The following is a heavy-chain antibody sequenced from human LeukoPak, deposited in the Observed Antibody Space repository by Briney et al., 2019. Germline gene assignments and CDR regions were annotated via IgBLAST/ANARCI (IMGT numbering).Heavy chain of an antibody. V-gene: IGHV3-53*01. CDR2: IYGGRINT. D-gene: IGHD6-19*01. Sequence: PGGSLRLSCAASGFTVSSNYVSWVRQAPGKGLEWGSVIYGGRINTVYADSVKGRFTISRDNSRNTIYLQIGSLRAEDTATYYCAREFRQTYSSGWSLDYWGQGTPVTVSS. CDR3: AREFRQTYSSGWSLDY. J-gene: IGHJ4*02. CDR1: GFTVSSNY.